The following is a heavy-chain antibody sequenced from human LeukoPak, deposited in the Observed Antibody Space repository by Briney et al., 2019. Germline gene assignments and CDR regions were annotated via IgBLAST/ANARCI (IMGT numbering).Heavy chain of an antibody. CDR3: ARVSTYGSGSPYFDY. CDR1: GGSISSYY. J-gene: IGHJ4*02. D-gene: IGHD3-10*01. CDR2: IYTSGST. Sequence: SETLSLTCTVSGGSISSYYWSWIRQPAGKGLEWIGRIYTSGSTNYNPSLKSRVTMSVDTSKNKFSLKLSSVTAADTAVYYCARVSTYGSGSPYFDYWGQGTLVTVSS. V-gene: IGHV4-4*07.